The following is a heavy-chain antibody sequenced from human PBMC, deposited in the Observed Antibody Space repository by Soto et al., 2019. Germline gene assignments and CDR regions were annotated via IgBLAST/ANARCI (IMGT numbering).Heavy chain of an antibody. J-gene: IGHJ6*02. V-gene: IGHV1-69*01. Sequence: QVQLVQSGAEVKKPGSSVKVSCRASGDSFSNYAVNWLRQAPGRGLECMGGLIPVFGTSNYAEKFQGRLTITADESTSTAYMELSSLTSEDTAVYYCARAVRTGFYGIDVWGQGTTVSVSS. CDR3: ARAVRTGFYGIDV. CDR2: LIPVFGTS. CDR1: GDSFSNYA.